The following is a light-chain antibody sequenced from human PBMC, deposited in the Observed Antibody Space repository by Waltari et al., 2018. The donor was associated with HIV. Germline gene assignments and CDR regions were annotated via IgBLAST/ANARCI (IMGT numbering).Light chain of an antibody. J-gene: IGKJ4*01. CDR2: GAS. V-gene: IGKV4-1*01. Sequence: DIVMTQSPDSLTVSLGERATINCKSSQSVLYNSNNKNYLAWYQQKPGQPPNLLIYGASTRESGVPDRFSGSGSGTDFTLTISTMQAEDVAVYSCQQYYSSPLTFGGGTKVEIK. CDR3: QQYYSSPLT. CDR1: QSVLYNSNNKNY.